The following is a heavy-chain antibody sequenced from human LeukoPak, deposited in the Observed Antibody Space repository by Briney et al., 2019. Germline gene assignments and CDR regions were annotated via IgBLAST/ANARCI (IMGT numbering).Heavy chain of an antibody. CDR3: ARHLISSSWSDPFDI. CDR1: GYSFTSYW. D-gene: IGHD6-13*01. J-gene: IGHJ3*02. CDR2: IYPGDSDT. V-gene: IGHV5-51*01. Sequence: GESLKISCKGSGYSFTSYWIGWVRQMPGKGLEWMGIIYPGDSDTRYSPSFQGQVTISADKSISTAYLQWSSLKASDTAMYYCARHLISSSWSDPFDIWGQGTMVTVSS.